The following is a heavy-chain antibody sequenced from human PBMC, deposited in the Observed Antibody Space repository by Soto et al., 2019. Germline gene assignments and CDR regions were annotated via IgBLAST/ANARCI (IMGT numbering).Heavy chain of an antibody. V-gene: IGHV4-28*01. CDR2: IFYSGTT. Sequence: SETLSLTCAVSGYSISNSHWWGWIRQPPGKGLEWIGYIFYSGTTYYTPSLKSRVTMSVDTSKNQLSLKLNFVTAVDTAVYYCVRKDSSNWGPDYWGQGSLVTVSS. CDR3: VRKDSSNWGPDY. J-gene: IGHJ4*02. D-gene: IGHD6-13*01. CDR1: GYSISNSHW.